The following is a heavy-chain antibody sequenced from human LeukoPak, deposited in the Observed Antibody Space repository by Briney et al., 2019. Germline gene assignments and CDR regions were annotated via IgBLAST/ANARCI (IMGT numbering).Heavy chain of an antibody. V-gene: IGHV3-11*04. D-gene: IGHD5-12*01. CDR3: ARDEYSGYDGIDY. J-gene: IGHJ4*02. CDR1: GFTFSDYY. Sequence: PGGSLRLSCAASGFTFSDYYMSWIRQAPGKGLEWVSYISSSGSTIFYADAVKGRFTISRDNAKNSLYLQMNSLRAEDTAVYYCARDEYSGYDGIDYWGQGTLVTVSS. CDR2: ISSSGSTI.